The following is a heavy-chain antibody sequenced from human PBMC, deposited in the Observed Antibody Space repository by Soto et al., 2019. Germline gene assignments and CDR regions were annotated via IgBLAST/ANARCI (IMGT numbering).Heavy chain of an antibody. V-gene: IGHV4-59*01. D-gene: IGHD2-15*01. Sequence: SESLSPTSTFSATSITTYYWSWIRQPPGKGLELIGYISYSGSTDYNPSLKSRVTISFDASKNQISLQVRSATAADAAVYYCARDLKEYCSDGKCNWFDPWGQGTLVTVS. CDR1: ATSITTYY. J-gene: IGHJ5*02. CDR2: ISYSGST. CDR3: ARDLKEYCSDGKCNWFDP.